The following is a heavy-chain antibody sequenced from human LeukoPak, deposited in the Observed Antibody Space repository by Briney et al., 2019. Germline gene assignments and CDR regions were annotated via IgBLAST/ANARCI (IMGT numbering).Heavy chain of an antibody. CDR3: ARDQEGFDY. CDR1: GYTFTNNY. CDR2: IYPRDGST. V-gene: IGHV1-46*01. Sequence: ASVKVSCKASGYTFTNNYLHWVRQAPGQGLEWVGMIYPRDGSTSYAQNFQGRVTVTRDTSTTTVHMELRGLRSEDTAVYYCARDQEGFDYWGQGTVVTVSS. J-gene: IGHJ4*02.